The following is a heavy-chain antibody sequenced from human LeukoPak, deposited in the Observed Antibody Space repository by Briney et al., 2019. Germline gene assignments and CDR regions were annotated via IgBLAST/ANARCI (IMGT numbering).Heavy chain of an antibody. Sequence: PGGSLRLSCATSGFTFSNYWMSWVRQAPGKGLEWVANIKQDGSEKYYVDSVKGRFTISRDNAKNSLYLQMSSLRAEDTAVYYCARDDNWGSDYWGQGTLVTVSS. CDR2: IKQDGSEK. V-gene: IGHV3-7*01. CDR1: GFTFSNYW. CDR3: ARDDNWGSDY. D-gene: IGHD1-1*01. J-gene: IGHJ4*02.